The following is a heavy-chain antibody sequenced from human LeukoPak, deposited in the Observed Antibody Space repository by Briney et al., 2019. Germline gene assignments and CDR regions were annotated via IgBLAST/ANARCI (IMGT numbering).Heavy chain of an antibody. J-gene: IGHJ4*02. Sequence: ASVKVSCKTSGYSFTDYYMHWVRQAPGQGLEWMGWINPNSGGTSSAQKFQGRVTMTRDTSITTVYMELSRLRSDDTAVYYCARARAVAGQALGYWGQGTLVTVSS. CDR3: ARARAVAGQALGY. CDR1: GYSFTDYY. D-gene: IGHD6-19*01. CDR2: INPNSGGT. V-gene: IGHV1-2*02.